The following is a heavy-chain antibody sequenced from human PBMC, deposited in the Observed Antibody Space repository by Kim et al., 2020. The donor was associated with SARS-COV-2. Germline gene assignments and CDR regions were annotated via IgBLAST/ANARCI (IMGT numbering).Heavy chain of an antibody. V-gene: IGHV4-59*01. J-gene: IGHJ4*02. D-gene: IGHD3-22*01. CDR3: ARDYDSSGYPIGY. Sequence: YNPSLKSRVTISVDTSKNQFSLKLSSVTAADTAVYYCARDYDSSGYPIGYWGQGTLVTVSS.